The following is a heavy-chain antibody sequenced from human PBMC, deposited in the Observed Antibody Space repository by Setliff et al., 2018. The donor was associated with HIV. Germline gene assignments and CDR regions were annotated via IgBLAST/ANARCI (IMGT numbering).Heavy chain of an antibody. D-gene: IGHD2-2*01. J-gene: IGHJ6*02. V-gene: IGHV1-69*10. CDR3: ARGGVCTSSSCGGIYYYGMDV. CDR1: GYTFTSYY. CDR2: IIPLLGKA. Sequence: SVKVSCKASGYTFTSYYMHWVRQAPGQGLEWMGGIIPLLGKANYAQKFQGRVTITADESTSTVYMELSSLRSADTAVYYCARGGVCTSSSCGGIYYYGMDVWSQGTTVTVSS.